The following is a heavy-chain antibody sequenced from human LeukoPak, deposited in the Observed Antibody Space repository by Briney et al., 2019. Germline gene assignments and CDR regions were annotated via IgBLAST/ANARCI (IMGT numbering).Heavy chain of an antibody. V-gene: IGHV2-70*11. CDR1: GFSLSTSGMC. D-gene: IGHD6-6*01. CDR3: ARLTTQQVVRDGFDI. CDR2: IDWDDDK. Sequence: SGPTLVNPTQTLTLTCTFSGFSLSTSGMCVSWFRQPPGKALEWLARIDWDDDKYYSTSLKTRLTISKDTSKNQVVLTMTNMDPVDTATYYCARLTTQQVVRDGFDIWGHGTMVTVSS. J-gene: IGHJ3*02.